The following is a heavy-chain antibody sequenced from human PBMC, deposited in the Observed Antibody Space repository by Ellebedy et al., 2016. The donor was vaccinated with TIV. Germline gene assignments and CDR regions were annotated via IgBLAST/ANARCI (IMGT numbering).Heavy chain of an antibody. D-gene: IGHD1-26*01. CDR3: ARGDTTVYYFYMDV. CDR2: INSDGSST. Sequence: GGSLRLSXAASGFTFSRHWMQWVRQAPGKGLVWVSRINSDGSSTSYADSVKGRFTISRDNAKNTLYLQLNSLRAEDTAVYYCARGDTTVYYFYMDVWGKGTTVTVSS. J-gene: IGHJ6*03. CDR1: GFTFSRHW. V-gene: IGHV3-74*01.